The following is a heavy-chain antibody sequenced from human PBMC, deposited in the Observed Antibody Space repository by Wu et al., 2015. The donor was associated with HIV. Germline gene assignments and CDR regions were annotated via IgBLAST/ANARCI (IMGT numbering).Heavy chain of an antibody. CDR3: ARDRSPYYFDY. CDR1: GYTFTSYY. J-gene: IGHJ4*02. CDR2: INPSGGST. V-gene: IGHV1-46*01. Sequence: QVQLVQSGAEVKKPGASVKVSCKASGYTFTSYYMHWVRQAPGQGLEWMGIINPSGGSTSYAQKFQGRVTMTRDTSTSTVYMELSRLRSDDTAVYYCARDRSPYYFDYWGQGTLVTVSS.